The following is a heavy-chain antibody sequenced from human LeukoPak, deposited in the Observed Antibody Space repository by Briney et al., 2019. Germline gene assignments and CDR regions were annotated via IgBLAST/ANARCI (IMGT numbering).Heavy chain of an antibody. V-gene: IGHV1-18*01. J-gene: IGHJ6*02. CDR2: ISAYNGNT. Sequence: GASAKVSCKASGYTFTSYGISWVRQAPGQGLEWMGWISAYNGNTNYAQKLQGRVTMTTDTSTSTAYMELRSLRSDDTAVYYCARAETGIAAAGTAPSYYYYGMDVWGQGTTVTVSS. CDR1: GYTFTSYG. CDR3: ARAETGIAAAGTAPSYYYYGMDV. D-gene: IGHD6-13*01.